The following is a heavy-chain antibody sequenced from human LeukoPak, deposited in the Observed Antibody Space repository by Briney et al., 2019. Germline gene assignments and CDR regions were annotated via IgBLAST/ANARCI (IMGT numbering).Heavy chain of an antibody. CDR1: GYSISSGCY. D-gene: IGHD5-18*01. J-gene: IGHJ4*02. Sequence: PSETLSLTCAVSGYSISSGCYWGWIRRPPGKGLEWIGNIYQSGSTYYNPSLKSRLTISVDTSQNQFTLKLASVTAADTAIYYCARTWDVFSYEDYWGQGILVTLSS. CDR3: ARTWDVFSYEDY. CDR2: IYQSGST. V-gene: IGHV4-38-2*01.